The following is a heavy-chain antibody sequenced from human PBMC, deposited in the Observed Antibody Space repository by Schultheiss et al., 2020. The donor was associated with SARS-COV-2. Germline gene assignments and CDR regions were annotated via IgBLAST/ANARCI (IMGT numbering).Heavy chain of an antibody. CDR3: ARVGRTYCSSTSCYYPYYYYMDV. Sequence: ASVKVSCKASGYTFTSYAMHWVRQAPGQRLEWMGWINAGNGNTKYSQKFQGRVTITRDTSASTAYMELSSLRSEDTAVYYCARVGRTYCSSTSCYYPYYYYMDVWGKGTTVTVSS. CDR2: INAGNGNT. V-gene: IGHV1-3*01. CDR1: GYTFTSYA. D-gene: IGHD2-2*01. J-gene: IGHJ6*03.